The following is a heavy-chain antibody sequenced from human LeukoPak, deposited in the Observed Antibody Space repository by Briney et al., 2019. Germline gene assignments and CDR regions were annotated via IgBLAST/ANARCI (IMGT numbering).Heavy chain of an antibody. V-gene: IGHV3-72*01. CDR1: GFTFSDHY. D-gene: IGHD2-8*02. CDR3: ARFYWAFDY. CDR2: TRNKANSYTT. J-gene: IGHJ4*02. Sequence: GGSLRLSCAASGFTFSDHYMDWVRQAPGKGLEWGGRTRNKANSYTTEYAAAVKGRFTISRDDSKNSLYLQMNSLKTEDTAVYYCARFYWAFDYWGQGTLVTVSS.